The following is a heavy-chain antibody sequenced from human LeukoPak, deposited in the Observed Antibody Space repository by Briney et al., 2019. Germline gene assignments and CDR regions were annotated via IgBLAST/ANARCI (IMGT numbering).Heavy chain of an antibody. CDR3: ARHGLGGCSGGRCYTSFYYYGMDA. CDR1: GYNFAKYW. D-gene: IGHD2-15*01. J-gene: IGHJ6*02. Sequence: GESLKISCKGSGYNFAKYWIGWVRQMPGKGLEWMGIIYPDDPDIKYSPSFQGQVTISADKSSGTAYLQWSSLRASDTAMYYCARHGLGGCSGGRCYTSFYYYGMDAWGQGTTVTVSS. CDR2: IYPDDPDI. V-gene: IGHV5-51*01.